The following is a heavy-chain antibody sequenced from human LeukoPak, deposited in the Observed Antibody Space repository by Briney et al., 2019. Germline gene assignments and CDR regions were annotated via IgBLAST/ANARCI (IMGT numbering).Heavy chain of an antibody. Sequence: SETLSLTCTVSGDSVSRSTYYWAWIRQPPGKGLEWIGSVYYGRSPYFNPSLESRATISVDTSKNHFSLKMSSVTAADTAVYYCARSSGTGTFSYWGQGTLVTVSS. J-gene: IGHJ4*02. CDR2: VYYGRSP. CDR3: ARSSGTGTFSY. V-gene: IGHV4-39*02. D-gene: IGHD6-25*01. CDR1: GDSVSRSTYY.